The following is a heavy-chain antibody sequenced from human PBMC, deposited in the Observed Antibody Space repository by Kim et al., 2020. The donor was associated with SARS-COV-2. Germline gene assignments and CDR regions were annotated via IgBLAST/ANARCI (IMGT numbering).Heavy chain of an antibody. J-gene: IGHJ2*01. Sequence: AQKFQGRVTMTEDTSTDTAYMELSSLRSEDTAVYYCATGSSSGWYWYFDLWGRGTLVTVSS. CDR3: ATGSSSGWYWYFDL. V-gene: IGHV1-24*01. D-gene: IGHD6-19*01.